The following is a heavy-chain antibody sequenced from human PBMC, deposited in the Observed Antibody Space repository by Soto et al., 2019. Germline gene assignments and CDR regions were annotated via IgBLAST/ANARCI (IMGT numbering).Heavy chain of an antibody. Sequence: PSETLSLTCTVSGGSISSSSYYWGWIRQPPGKGLEWIGYIYCSGSTNYNPSLKSRVTISGDRSKNQFSLKLSSVAAADTAGYYCARTPDIWGQGTMVTVSS. CDR3: ARTPDI. CDR1: GGSISSSSYY. J-gene: IGHJ3*02. CDR2: IYCSGST. V-gene: IGHV4-61*05.